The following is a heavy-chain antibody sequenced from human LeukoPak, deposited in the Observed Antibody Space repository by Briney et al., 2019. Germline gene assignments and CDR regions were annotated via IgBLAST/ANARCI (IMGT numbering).Heavy chain of an antibody. D-gene: IGHD4-17*01. Sequence: SGGSLRLSCAASGFTVSSNHMSWVRQAPGKGLEWVSVIYSGGSTYYADSVKGRFTISRDNSKNTLYLQMNSLRAEDTAVYYCARDRRPSTVTTYTFDYYYYGMDVWGQGTTVTVSS. CDR1: GFTVSSNH. V-gene: IGHV3-66*01. CDR3: ARDRRPSTVTTYTFDYYYYGMDV. J-gene: IGHJ6*02. CDR2: IYSGGST.